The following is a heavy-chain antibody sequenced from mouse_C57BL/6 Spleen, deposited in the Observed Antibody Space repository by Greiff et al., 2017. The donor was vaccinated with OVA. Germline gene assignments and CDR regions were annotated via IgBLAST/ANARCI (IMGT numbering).Heavy chain of an antibody. J-gene: IGHJ3*01. Sequence: EVQLVESGGDLVKPGGSLKLSCAASGFTFSSYGMSWVRQTPDKRLAWVATISSGGSYTYYPDSVKGRFTISRDNAKNTLYLQMSSLKSEDTAMYYCARHELGEGFAYWGQGTLVTVSA. CDR1: GFTFSSYG. CDR3: ARHELGEGFAY. D-gene: IGHD4-1*01. CDR2: ISSGGSYT. V-gene: IGHV5-6*01.